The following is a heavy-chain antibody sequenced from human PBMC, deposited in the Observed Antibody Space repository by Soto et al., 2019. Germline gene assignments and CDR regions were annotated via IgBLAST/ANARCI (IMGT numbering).Heavy chain of an antibody. CDR2: MNPNSGNT. CDR1: GYTFTSYD. CDR3: ARDGILTGYYLSYYYYYMDV. Sequence: ASVKVSCKASGYTFTSYDINWVRQATGQGLEWMGWMNPNSGNTGYAQKFQGRVTMTRNTSISTAYMELSSLRSEDTAVYYCARDGILTGYYLSYYYYYMDVWGKGTTVTVSS. V-gene: IGHV1-8*01. D-gene: IGHD3-9*01. J-gene: IGHJ6*03.